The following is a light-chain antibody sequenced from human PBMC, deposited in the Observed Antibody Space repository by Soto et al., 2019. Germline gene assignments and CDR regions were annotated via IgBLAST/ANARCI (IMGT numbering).Light chain of an antibody. CDR1: QSISSW. J-gene: IGKJ2*01. CDR2: KAS. Sequence: DIQMTQSPSTLSASVGDRVSITSRASQSISSWLAWYQQKPGKAPNLLIYKASSLESGVPSRFSGSGSGTEFTLTISSLQPDDFATYYCQQYKSYSTFGQGTKLEIK. V-gene: IGKV1-5*03. CDR3: QQYKSYST.